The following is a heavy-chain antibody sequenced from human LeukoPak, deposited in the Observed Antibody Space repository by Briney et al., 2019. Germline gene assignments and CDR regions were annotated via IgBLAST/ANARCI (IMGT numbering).Heavy chain of an antibody. J-gene: IGHJ6*02. CDR1: GGTFSSYA. V-gene: IGHV1-69*13. CDR3: ARWGLGRLPQVETGYYYYGMDV. CDR2: IIPIFGTA. Sequence: ASVKVSCKASGGTFSSYAISWVRQAPGQGLEWMGGIIPIFGTANYAQKFQGRVTITADESTSAAYMELSSLRSEDTAAYYCARWGLGRLPQVETGYYYYGMDVWGQGTTVTVSS. D-gene: IGHD1-14*01.